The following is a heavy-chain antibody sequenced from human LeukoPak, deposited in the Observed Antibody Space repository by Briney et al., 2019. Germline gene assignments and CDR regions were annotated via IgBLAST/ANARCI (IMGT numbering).Heavy chain of an antibody. V-gene: IGHV3-11*04. J-gene: IGHJ5*01. Sequence: PGGSLRLSCTASGFTFRDYYVTWIRQAPGKGLEWVSYIRRTGSSTAYADSVKGRFAISRDNAKNSLYLQMSSLRVEDKAVYYCTREPRHVDSCGQGTLVTVSS. CDR2: IRRTGSST. D-gene: IGHD6-6*01. CDR3: TREPRHVDS. CDR1: GFTFRDYY.